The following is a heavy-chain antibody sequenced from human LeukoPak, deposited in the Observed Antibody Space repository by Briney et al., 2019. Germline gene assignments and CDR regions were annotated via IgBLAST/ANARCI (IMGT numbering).Heavy chain of an antibody. J-gene: IGHJ5*02. CDR2: IVVGSGNT. CDR3: AASIPRSRWFDP. Sequence: GASVKVSCKASGFTFTSSAMQWVRQARGQRLEWIGWIVVGSGNTNYAQKSQERVTITRDMSTSTAYMELSSLRSEDTAVYYCAASIPRSRWFDPWGQGTLVTVSS. V-gene: IGHV1-58*02. CDR1: GFTFTSSA. D-gene: IGHD6-6*01.